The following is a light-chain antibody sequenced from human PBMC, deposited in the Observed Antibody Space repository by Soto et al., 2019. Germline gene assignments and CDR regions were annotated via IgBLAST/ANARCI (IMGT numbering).Light chain of an antibody. CDR3: QQYDNPPFT. CDR2: DAS. CDR1: QDISIY. Sequence: DIQMTQSPSSLSASVGDRVTITCQASQDISIYLNWYQQKLGKAPKLLIYDASSLERGVPSRFSGSRSGTDFTFTISSLQPDDIATYYCQQYDNPPFTFGPGTKVDIK. V-gene: IGKV1-33*01. J-gene: IGKJ3*01.